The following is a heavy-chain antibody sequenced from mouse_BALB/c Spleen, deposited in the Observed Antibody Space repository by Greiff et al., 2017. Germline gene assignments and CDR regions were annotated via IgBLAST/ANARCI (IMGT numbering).Heavy chain of an antibody. CDR3: SRMGLRLREGYFDY. J-gene: IGHJ2*01. CDR2: IYPSDSYT. Sequence: QVQLQQPGAELVRPGASVKLSCKASGYTFTSYWINWVKQRPGQGLEWIGNIYPSDSYTNYNQKFKDKATLTVDKSSSTACMQLSSPTSEDSAVYSCSRMGLRLREGYFDYWGQGTTLTVSS. CDR1: GYTFTSYW. D-gene: IGHD1-1*01. V-gene: IGHV1-69*02.